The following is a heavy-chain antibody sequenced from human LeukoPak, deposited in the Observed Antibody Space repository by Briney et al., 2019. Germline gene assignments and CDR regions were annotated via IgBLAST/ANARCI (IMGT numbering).Heavy chain of an antibody. Sequence: ASVKVSCKASGYSFSSYDINWVRQAIGQGLEWMGWMNPDSGNAGFAQKFQDRVTMTRDKSISTAYMELSSLRSEDTAVYYCARGLELRFGEAGVGWFDPWGQGTLVTVSS. CDR3: ARGLELRFGEAGVGWFDP. V-gene: IGHV1-8*01. J-gene: IGHJ5*02. D-gene: IGHD3-10*01. CDR1: GYSFSSYD. CDR2: MNPDSGNA.